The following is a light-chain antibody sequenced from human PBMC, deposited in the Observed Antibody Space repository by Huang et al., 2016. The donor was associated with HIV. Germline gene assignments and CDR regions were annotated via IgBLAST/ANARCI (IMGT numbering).Light chain of an antibody. V-gene: IGKV3-11*01. CDR2: DTS. CDR1: QSVSSD. Sequence: EIVLTQSLATLYLSPGERATLSCRASQSVSSDLAWYQQKPGQAPRLLIYDTSSRATGLPARFSGSGSGTDFTLTISSLEPEDFAVYYCQQRSNWPPWTFGQGTKVEIK. J-gene: IGKJ1*01. CDR3: QQRSNWPPWT.